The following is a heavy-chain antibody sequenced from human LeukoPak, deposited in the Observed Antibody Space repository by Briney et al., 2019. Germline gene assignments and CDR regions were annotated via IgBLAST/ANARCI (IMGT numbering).Heavy chain of an antibody. V-gene: IGHV3-30*02. Sequence: GGSLRLSCAASGFTFRSYGMHWVRQAPGKGLEWVAYIQNDGSNEQYADSVKGRFSISRDSSKNILYLQMNSLRAEDTAVYYCATGVLRGQGTLVTVSS. CDR3: ATGVL. CDR2: IQNDGSNE. D-gene: IGHD3-10*01. CDR1: GFTFRSYG. J-gene: IGHJ4*02.